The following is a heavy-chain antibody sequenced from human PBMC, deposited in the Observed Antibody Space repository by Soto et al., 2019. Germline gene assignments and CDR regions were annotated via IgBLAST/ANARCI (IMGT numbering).Heavy chain of an antibody. D-gene: IGHD3-3*01. CDR1: GFTFSSYW. CDR3: AREGASYDFWSGYYPYYYYGMDV. CDR2: IKQDGSEK. Sequence: PGGSLRLSCAASGFTFSSYWMSWVRQAPGKGLEWVANIKQDGSEKYYVDSVKGRFTISRDNAKNSLYLQMNSLRAEDTAVYYCAREGASYDFWSGYYPYYYYGMDVWGQGTTVTVSS. V-gene: IGHV3-7*03. J-gene: IGHJ6*02.